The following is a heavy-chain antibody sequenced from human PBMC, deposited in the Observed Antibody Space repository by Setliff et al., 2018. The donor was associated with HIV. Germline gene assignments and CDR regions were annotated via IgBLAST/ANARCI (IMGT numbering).Heavy chain of an antibody. Sequence: PGESLKISCKGFGYSFTGYLIAWVRQTPGKGLEWMGNIHPRDSDTRYSPSFQGQVTFSADKSISTAYLQWSSLKASDTAMYYCARRHFDHWGQGTLVTVSS. CDR3: ARRHFDH. J-gene: IGHJ4*02. CDR2: IHPRDSDT. V-gene: IGHV5-51*01. CDR1: GYSFTGYL.